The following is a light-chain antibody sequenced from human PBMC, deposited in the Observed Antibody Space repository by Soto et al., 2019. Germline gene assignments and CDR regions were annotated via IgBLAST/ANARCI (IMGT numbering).Light chain of an antibody. J-gene: IGKJ4*01. CDR3: QQTYSTPPT. CDR2: AVS. V-gene: IGKV1-39*01. Sequence: DIQMTQSPSSLSASVGDRVTITCRASQSIRGYLNWYQQKPGKGPKVLIYAVSNLQYGVPSRFSGSGSETDITLTISSLHPEEFATYYCQQTYSTPPTFGGGTKVEIK. CDR1: QSIRGY.